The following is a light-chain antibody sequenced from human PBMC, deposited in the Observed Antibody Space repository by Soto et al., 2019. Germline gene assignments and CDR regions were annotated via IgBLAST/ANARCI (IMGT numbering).Light chain of an antibody. CDR1: SSDVGSYNF. Sequence: QSVLTQPASVSGSPGQSITISCIGTSSDVGSYNFVSWYQHHPGKAPKVIIYEGSKRPSGASNRFSGSKSGNTASLTISGLQADDEADYYCCSYADSSTPYVFGTGTKLTVL. J-gene: IGLJ1*01. CDR3: CSYADSSTPYV. V-gene: IGLV2-23*01. CDR2: EGS.